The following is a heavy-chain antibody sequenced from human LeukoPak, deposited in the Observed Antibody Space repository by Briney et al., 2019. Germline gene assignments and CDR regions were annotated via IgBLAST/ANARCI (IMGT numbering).Heavy chain of an antibody. V-gene: IGHV4-59*01. D-gene: IGHD6-19*01. J-gene: IGHJ4*02. CDR1: GGSISNYY. Sequence: SETLSLTCTVSGGSISNYYWSWIRQSPAKGLEWIGYIYYSGITNYNPSLKSRVTISVDTSKNQFSLKLSSVTAADTAVYYCARDLRGYNSAVDYFDYWGQGTLVTVSS. CDR3: ARDLRGYNSAVDYFDY. CDR2: IYYSGIT.